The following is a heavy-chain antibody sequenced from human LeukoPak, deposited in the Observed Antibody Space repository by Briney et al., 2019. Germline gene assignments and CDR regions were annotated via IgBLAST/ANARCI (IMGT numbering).Heavy chain of an antibody. J-gene: IGHJ6*03. CDR3: ARTTEGYAGGPGYSYYYYMDV. D-gene: IGHD5-12*01. Sequence: PSETLSLTCTVSGGSISSYYWSWVRQPPGKGLEWIGYIHYSGSTHYNPSLKSRVTISVDTSKNQVSLKLRSVTAADTAVYYCARTTEGYAGGPGYSYYYYMDVWGKGTTVTISS. V-gene: IGHV4-59*01. CDR1: GGSISSYY. CDR2: IHYSGST.